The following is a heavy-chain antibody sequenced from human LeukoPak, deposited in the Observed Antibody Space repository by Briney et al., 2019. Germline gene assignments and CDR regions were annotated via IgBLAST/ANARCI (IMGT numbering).Heavy chain of an antibody. CDR1: GYTFTSYY. CDR2: INPSGGST. D-gene: IGHD3-22*01. Sequence: ASVRVSCKASGYTFTSYYMHWVRQAPGQGLEWMGIINPSGGSTNYAQKFQRRVTMTRDTSTSPVYMELSSLRSEDTAVYYCARDDNSGYFYGAGGYWGQGTLVTVSS. V-gene: IGHV1-46*01. J-gene: IGHJ4*02. CDR3: ARDDNSGYFYGAGGY.